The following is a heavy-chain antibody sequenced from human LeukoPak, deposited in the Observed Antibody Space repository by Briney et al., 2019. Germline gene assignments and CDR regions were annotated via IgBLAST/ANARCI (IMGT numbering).Heavy chain of an antibody. CDR1: GYTFTSYG. J-gene: IGHJ4*02. V-gene: IGHV1-2*06. CDR2: INPNSGGT. CDR3: AILYGAGDIDY. Sequence: ASVKVSCKAPGYTFTSYGISWVRQAPGQGLEWMGRINPNSGGTNYAQKFQGRVTMTRDTSISTAYMELSRLRSDDTAVYYCAILYGAGDIDYWGQGTLVTVSS. D-gene: IGHD4-17*01.